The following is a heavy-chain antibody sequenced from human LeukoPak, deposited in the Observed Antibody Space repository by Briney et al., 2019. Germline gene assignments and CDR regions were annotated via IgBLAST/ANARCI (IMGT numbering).Heavy chain of an antibody. CDR1: GFTFSSYG. V-gene: IGHV3-30*02. CDR2: IRYDGSNK. J-gene: IGHJ4*02. D-gene: IGHD3-10*01. Sequence: PGGSLRLSCAASGFTFSSYGMHWVRQAPGKGLEWVAFIRYDGSNKYYADSVKGRFTISRDNSKNTLYLQMNSLGAEDTAVYYCAREYYYGSGSAPLAFDYWGQGTLVTVSS. CDR3: AREYYYGSGSAPLAFDY.